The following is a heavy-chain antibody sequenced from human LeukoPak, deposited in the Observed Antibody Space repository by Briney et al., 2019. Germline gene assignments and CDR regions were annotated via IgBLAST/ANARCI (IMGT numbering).Heavy chain of an antibody. CDR3: ARDLKFGPIDIVVVPAAPGDY. Sequence: GRSLRLSCAASGFTFSSYAMHWVRQAPGKGLEWVAVISYDGSNKYYADSVKGRFTISRDNSKNTLYLQMNSLRAEDTAVYYCARDLKFGPIDIVVVPAAPGDYWGQGSLVTVSS. V-gene: IGHV3-30-3*01. CDR1: GFTFSSYA. D-gene: IGHD2-2*01. CDR2: ISYDGSNK. J-gene: IGHJ4*02.